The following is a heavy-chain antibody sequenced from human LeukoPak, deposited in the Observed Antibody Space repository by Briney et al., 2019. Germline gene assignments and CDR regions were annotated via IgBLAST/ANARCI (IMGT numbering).Heavy chain of an antibody. D-gene: IGHD2-2*01. J-gene: IGHJ5*02. Sequence: ASVKVSCKASGYTFTSYYMHWVRQAPGQGLEWMGIINPSGGSTSYAQKFQGRVTMTRDTSTSTVYMELSSLRSEDTAVYHCARDPATRADYCSSTSCSGSGKWFDPWGQGTLVTVSS. CDR2: INPSGGST. CDR1: GYTFTSYY. V-gene: IGHV1-46*01. CDR3: ARDPATRADYCSSTSCSGSGKWFDP.